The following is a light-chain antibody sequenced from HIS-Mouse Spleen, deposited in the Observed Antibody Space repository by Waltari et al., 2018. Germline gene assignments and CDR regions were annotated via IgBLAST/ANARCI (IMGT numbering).Light chain of an antibody. CDR2: RNN. J-gene: IGLJ1*01. CDR3: AAWDDSLSGYV. CDR1: SPNTGSNY. V-gene: IGLV1-47*01. Sequence: QSVLTQPPSASGTPGQRVTSSCSGSSPNTGSNYVYWYQQLPGMAPKLLIYRNNQRPSGVPDRFSGSKSGTSASLAISGLRSEDEADYYCAAWDDSLSGYVFGTGTKVTVL.